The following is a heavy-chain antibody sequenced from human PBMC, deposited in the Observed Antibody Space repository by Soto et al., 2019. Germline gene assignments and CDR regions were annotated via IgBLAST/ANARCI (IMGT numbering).Heavy chain of an antibody. D-gene: IGHD3-22*01. CDR3: AKDIHDSSGYYDY. CDR2: ISGSGGST. V-gene: IGHV3-23*01. CDR1: GFTFSSYA. J-gene: IGHJ4*02. Sequence: GGSLSLSCAASGFTFSSYAMSWVRQAPGKGLEWVSAISGSGGSTYYADSVKGRFTISRDNSKNTLYLQMNSLRAEDTAVYYCAKDIHDSSGYYDYWGQGTLVTVSS.